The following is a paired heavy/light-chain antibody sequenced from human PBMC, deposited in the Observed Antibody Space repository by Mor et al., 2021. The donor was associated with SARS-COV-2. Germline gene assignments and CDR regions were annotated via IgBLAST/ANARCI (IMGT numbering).Heavy chain of an antibody. J-gene: IGHJ3*02. CDR2: IIPILGIA. D-gene: IGHD5-18*01. CDR3: ARDPRGDRYSYGYFGAFDI. Sequence: QVQLVQSGAEVKKPGSSVKVSCKASGGTFSSYAISWVRQAPGQGLEWMGRIIPILGIANYAQKFQGRVTITADKSTSTAYMELSSLRSEDTAVYYCARDPRGDRYSYGYFGAFDIWGQGTMVTVSS. CDR1: GGTFSSYA. V-gene: IGHV1-69*04.
Light chain of an antibody. CDR3: HQSSSLPYT. J-gene: IGKJ2*01. CDR1: QNIGSS. Sequence: EIVLTQSPDFQSVTPKETVTITCRAGQNIGSSLHWYQQKPNQSPKLLIKSASQSFSGVPARFTGSGSGTDFTLTINGLEVEDAATYYCHQSSSLPYTFGQGTKLEIK. V-gene: IGKV6-21*01. CDR2: SAS.